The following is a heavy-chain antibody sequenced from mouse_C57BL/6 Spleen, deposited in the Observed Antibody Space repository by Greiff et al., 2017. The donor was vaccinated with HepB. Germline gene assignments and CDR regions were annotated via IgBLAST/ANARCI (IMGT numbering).Heavy chain of an antibody. V-gene: IGHV1-4*01. Sequence: VQLQQSGAELARPGASVKMSCKASGYTFTSYTMHWVKQRPGQGLEWIGYINPSSGYTKYNQKFKDKATLTADKSSSTAYMQLSSLTSEDSAVYYCASLYYGSSPWYFDVWGTGTTVTVSS. CDR2: INPSSGYT. J-gene: IGHJ1*03. CDR1: GYTFTSYT. D-gene: IGHD1-1*01. CDR3: ASLYYGSSPWYFDV.